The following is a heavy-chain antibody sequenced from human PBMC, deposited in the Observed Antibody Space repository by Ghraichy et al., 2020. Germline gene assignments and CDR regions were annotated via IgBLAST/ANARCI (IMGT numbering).Heavy chain of an antibody. CDR3: ASVVYSNSWYKFDP. J-gene: IGHJ5*02. CDR1: GDTFTNYE. V-gene: IGHV1-18*01. Sequence: VKVSCKASGDTFTNYEISWVRQAPGQGLEWMGWISAYNGNTNYAQKFQGRVTMTTDTSTSTAYMELRSLRSDDTAVYFCASVVYSNSWYKFDPWGQGTLVTVSS. D-gene: IGHD6-13*01. CDR2: ISAYNGNT.